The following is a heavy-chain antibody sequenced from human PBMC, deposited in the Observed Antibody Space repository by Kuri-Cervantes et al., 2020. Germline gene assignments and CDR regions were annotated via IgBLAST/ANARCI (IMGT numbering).Heavy chain of an antibody. CDR2: IYTSGST. J-gene: IGHJ5*02. CDR3: ARDSTRGSGWYGWGNAKTYNWFDP. D-gene: IGHD6-19*01. Sequence: GSLRLSCTVSGGSISSYYWSWIRQPAGKGLEWIGRIYTSGSTNYNPSLKSRVTISVDTSKNQFSLKLSSVTAADTAVYYCARDSTRGSGWYGWGNAKTYNWFDPWGQGTLVAVSS. CDR1: GGSISSYY. V-gene: IGHV4-4*07.